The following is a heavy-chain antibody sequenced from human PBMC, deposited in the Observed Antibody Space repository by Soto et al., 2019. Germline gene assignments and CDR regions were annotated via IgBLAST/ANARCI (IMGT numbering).Heavy chain of an antibody. J-gene: IGHJ4*02. CDR3: ARRVRVTIFGVVIGYYFDY. CDR2: IYYSGST. D-gene: IGHD3-3*01. CDR1: GGSISSGDYY. V-gene: IGHV4-39*01. Sequence: SETLSLTCTVSGGSISSGDYYWSWIRQPPGKGLEWIGSIYYSGSTYYNPSLKSRVTISVDTSKNQFSLKLSSVTAADTAVYYCARRVRVTIFGVVIGYYFDYWGQGTLVTVSS.